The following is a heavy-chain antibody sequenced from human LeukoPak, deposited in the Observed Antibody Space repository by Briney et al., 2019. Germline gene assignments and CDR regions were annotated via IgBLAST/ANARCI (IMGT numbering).Heavy chain of an antibody. Sequence: GGSLRLSCAASGFTFSSYSMNWVRQAPGKGLEWVAVISYDGSNKYYADSVKGRFTISRDNSKNTLYLQMNSLRAEDTAVYYCAKDLNAIAARPGFLDYWGQGTLVTVSS. V-gene: IGHV3-30*18. CDR1: GFTFSSYS. CDR3: AKDLNAIAARPGFLDY. J-gene: IGHJ4*02. CDR2: ISYDGSNK. D-gene: IGHD6-6*01.